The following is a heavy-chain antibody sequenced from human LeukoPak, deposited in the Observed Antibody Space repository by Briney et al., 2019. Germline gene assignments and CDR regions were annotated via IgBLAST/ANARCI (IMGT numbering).Heavy chain of an antibody. D-gene: IGHD6-6*01. Sequence: ASVKVSCKASGYILTGYYMHWVRQAPGQGLEWMGWINPNSGGTNYAQKFQGRVTMTRDTSISTAYMELSRLRSDDTAVYYCARGLFHSSSSTLWYWGQGTLVTVSS. CDR3: ARGLFHSSSSTLWY. V-gene: IGHV1-2*02. CDR2: INPNSGGT. J-gene: IGHJ4*02. CDR1: GYILTGYY.